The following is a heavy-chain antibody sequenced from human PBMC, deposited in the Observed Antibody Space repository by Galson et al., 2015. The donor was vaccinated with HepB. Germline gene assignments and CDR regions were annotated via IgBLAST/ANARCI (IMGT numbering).Heavy chain of an antibody. CDR2: ISYDGSNK. V-gene: IGHV3-30*04. J-gene: IGHJ4*02. CDR3: ARDELYYGSGLDY. D-gene: IGHD3-10*01. Sequence: SLRLSCAASGFTFSSYAMHWVRQAPGKGLEWVAVISYDGSNKYYADSVKGRFTISRDNSKNTLYLQMNSLRAEDTAVYYCARDELYYGSGLDYWGQGTLVTVSS. CDR1: GFTFSSYA.